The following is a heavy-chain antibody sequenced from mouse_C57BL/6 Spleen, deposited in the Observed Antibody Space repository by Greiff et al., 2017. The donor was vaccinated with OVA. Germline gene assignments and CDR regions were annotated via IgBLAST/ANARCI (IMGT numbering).Heavy chain of an antibody. CDR2: ISSGSSTI. CDR3: ARGCDGYDVGYFDY. Sequence: EVKLQESGGGLVKPGGSLKLSCAASGFTFSDYGMHWVSQAPEKGLEWVAYISSGSSTIYYADTVKGRFTISRDNAKNPLFLQMTILRSEDTSMDYCARGCDGYDVGYFDYWGQGTTLTVSS. D-gene: IGHD2-2*01. V-gene: IGHV5-17*01. CDR1: GFTFSDYG. J-gene: IGHJ2*01.